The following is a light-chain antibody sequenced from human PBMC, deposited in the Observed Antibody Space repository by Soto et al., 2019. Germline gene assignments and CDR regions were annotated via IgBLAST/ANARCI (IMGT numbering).Light chain of an antibody. V-gene: IGLV2-18*02. CDR2: EVT. Sequence: QSALTQPPSVSGSPGQSVTISCTGTSSDVSSYNRVSWYQQPPGTAPKLMIYEVTNRPSGVPNRFSASKSGNTASLTISGLQAEDEADYYCTSYTSSRTWVFGGGTQLTVL. CDR3: TSYTSSRTWV. J-gene: IGLJ3*02. CDR1: SSDVSSYNR.